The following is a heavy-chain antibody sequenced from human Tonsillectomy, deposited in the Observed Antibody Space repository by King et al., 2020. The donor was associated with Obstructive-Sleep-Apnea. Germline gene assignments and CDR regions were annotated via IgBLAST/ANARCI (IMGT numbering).Heavy chain of an antibody. CDR3: VVVTAMRYYYYYAMDV. V-gene: IGHV3-73*01. CDR1: GFTFSGST. CDR2: IRSEADSYAT. J-gene: IGHJ6*02. D-gene: IGHD2-21*02. Sequence: VQLVESGGGLVQPGGSLKLSCAASGFTFSGSTIHWVRQASGKGLQWVGRIRSEADSYATAYVAALKGRFDISRDEARNPAYLQLHGLKTEDTAVYYCVVVTAMRYYYYYAMDVWGQGTTVTVSS.